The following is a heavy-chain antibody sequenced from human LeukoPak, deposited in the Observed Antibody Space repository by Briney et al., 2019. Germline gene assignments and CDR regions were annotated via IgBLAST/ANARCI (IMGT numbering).Heavy chain of an antibody. D-gene: IGHD3-3*01. Sequence: SVKVSCKASGGTFSSYTISWVRQAPGQGLEWMGRIIPILGIANYAQKFQGRVTITADKPTSTAYMELSSLRSEDTAVYYCARAVPAGNDFWSGYYNGGAFDIWGQGTMVTVSS. J-gene: IGHJ3*02. CDR2: IIPILGIA. CDR1: GGTFSSYT. V-gene: IGHV1-69*02. CDR3: ARAVPAGNDFWSGYYNGGAFDI.